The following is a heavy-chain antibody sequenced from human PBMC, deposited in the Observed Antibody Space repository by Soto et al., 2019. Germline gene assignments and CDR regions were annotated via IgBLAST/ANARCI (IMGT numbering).Heavy chain of an antibody. CDR3: ARAGTMVRGPRRAFDI. D-gene: IGHD3-10*01. CDR2: INHSGST. CDR1: GASFSGYY. J-gene: IGHJ3*02. Sequence: SQTLSLTCAVYGASFSGYYWSWIRQPPGKGLEWIGEINHSGSTNYNPSLKSRVTISVDTSKNQFSLKLSSVTAADTAVYYCARAGTMVRGPRRAFDIWGQGTMVTVSS. V-gene: IGHV4-34*01.